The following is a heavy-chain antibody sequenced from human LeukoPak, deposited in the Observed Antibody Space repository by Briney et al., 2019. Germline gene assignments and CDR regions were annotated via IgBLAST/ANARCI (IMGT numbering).Heavy chain of an antibody. CDR1: GGSFRDHY. Sequence: SETLSLTCAVYGGSFRDHYWSCIRQSPGEGLEWIGEINHIERTNYKPSLKSRVTISVDTSNNQFSLRLTSVTAADTAVYYCARRMTVAGNFDYWGQGTPVTVSS. J-gene: IGHJ4*02. CDR2: INHIERT. D-gene: IGHD6-19*01. CDR3: ARRMTVAGNFDY. V-gene: IGHV4-34*01.